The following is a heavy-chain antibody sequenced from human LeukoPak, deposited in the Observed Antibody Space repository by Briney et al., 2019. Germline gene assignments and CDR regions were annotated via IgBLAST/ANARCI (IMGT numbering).Heavy chain of an antibody. Sequence: PGGSLRLSCAASGFTFSDHYMSWIRQAPGKGLEWVSYISGGGSIIYYGDSVKGRFTISRDNAKNSLYLQMNSLRAEDTAVYYCARDEYDYVCGSWGQGTMVTVSS. J-gene: IGHJ3*01. V-gene: IGHV3-11*01. D-gene: IGHD3-16*01. CDR2: ISGGGSII. CDR3: ARDEYDYVCGS. CDR1: GFTFSDHY.